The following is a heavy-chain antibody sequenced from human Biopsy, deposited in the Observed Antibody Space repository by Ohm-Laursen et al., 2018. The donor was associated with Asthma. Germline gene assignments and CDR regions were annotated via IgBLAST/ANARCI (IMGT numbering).Heavy chain of an antibody. CDR2: ISYGGKT. CDR3: ARRITIFGVVQKDHGMDA. CDR1: GGSMTPTSHY. Sequence: PGTLSLTCTVSGGSMTPTSHYWDWIRQPPGKGLEWIGYISYGGKTSYNPSLQNRVTISRDTSKNQFSLRLTSVTAADSAVYFCARRITIFGVVQKDHGMDAWGQGTTVIVSS. D-gene: IGHD3-3*01. V-gene: IGHV4-39*01. J-gene: IGHJ6*02.